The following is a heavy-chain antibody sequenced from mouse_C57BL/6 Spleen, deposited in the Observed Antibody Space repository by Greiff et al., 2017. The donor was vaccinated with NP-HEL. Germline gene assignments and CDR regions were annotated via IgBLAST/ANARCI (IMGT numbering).Heavy chain of an antibody. CDR2: ISSGSSTI. D-gene: IGHD1-1*01. V-gene: IGHV5-17*01. J-gene: IGHJ2*01. CDR3: AGSSYVYFDY. CDR1: GFTFSDYG. Sequence: EVQGVESGGGLVKPGGSLKLSCAASGFTFSDYGMHWVRQAPEKGLEWVAYISSGSSTIYYADTVKGRFTISRDNAKTTHFLQMTSLWSEDTAMYYCAGSSYVYFDYWGQGTTLTVSS.